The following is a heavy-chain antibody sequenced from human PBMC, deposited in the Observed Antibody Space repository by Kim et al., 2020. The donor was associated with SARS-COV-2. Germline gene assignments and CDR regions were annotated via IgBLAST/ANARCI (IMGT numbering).Heavy chain of an antibody. CDR1: GFTFSSYA. CDR2: ISYDGSNK. Sequence: GGSLRLSCAASGFTFSSYAMHWVRQAPGKGLEWVAVISYDGSNKYYADSVKGRFTISRDNSKNTLYLQMNSLRAEDTAVYYCASRYDSDYWGQGTLVTVSS. D-gene: IGHD3-16*01. CDR3: ASRYDSDY. V-gene: IGHV3-30*04. J-gene: IGHJ4*02.